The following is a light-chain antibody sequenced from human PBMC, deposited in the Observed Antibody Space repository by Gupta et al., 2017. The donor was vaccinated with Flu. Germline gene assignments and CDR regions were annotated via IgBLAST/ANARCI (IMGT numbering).Light chain of an antibody. CDR3: QQYGSSPQT. Sequence: IVLTQSPGTLPLDTGEIATLSCRASQSISNSQLAWYQQEPGQAPRLLIYGASSRATGIPDRFSGSGSGTDFTLTSSRPEPEDFAVYYCQQYGSSPQTFGRGTKVEV. CDR2: GAS. V-gene: IGKV3-20*01. CDR1: QSISNSQ. J-gene: IGKJ1*01.